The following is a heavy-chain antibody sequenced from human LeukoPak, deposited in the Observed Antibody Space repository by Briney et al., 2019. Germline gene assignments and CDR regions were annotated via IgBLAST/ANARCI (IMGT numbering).Heavy chain of an antibody. CDR3: ARGPPVFTVSRGDY. J-gene: IGHJ4*02. V-gene: IGHV1-18*01. CDR1: GYTFTSYG. D-gene: IGHD4-17*01. CDR2: ISVYNGIT. Sequence: ASVKVSCKASGYTFTSYGINWVRQAPGQGLEWMGWISVYNGITNYAQILQGRVTMTADRSTSTAYMEPRSLRSDDTAVYYCARGPPVFTVSRGDYWGQGTLVTVSS.